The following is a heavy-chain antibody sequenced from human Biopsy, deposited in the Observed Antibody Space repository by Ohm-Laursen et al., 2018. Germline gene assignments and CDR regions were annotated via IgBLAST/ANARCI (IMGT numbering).Heavy chain of an antibody. Sequence: GTLSLTCTVSGGSISDDYWNWIRQPPGKGLQVIGYISSGGRAKYNPSLKSRLTISLDTSKNQLSLRLSSVTAADSAIYYCARERQFRFLEGAFDYWGQGILATVSS. D-gene: IGHD3-3*01. CDR2: ISSGGRA. J-gene: IGHJ4*02. CDR1: GGSISDDY. CDR3: ARERQFRFLEGAFDY. V-gene: IGHV4-59*01.